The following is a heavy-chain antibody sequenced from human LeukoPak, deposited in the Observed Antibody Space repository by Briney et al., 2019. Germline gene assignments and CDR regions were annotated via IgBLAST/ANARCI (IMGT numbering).Heavy chain of an antibody. J-gene: IGHJ4*02. CDR2: ISYDGSNK. Sequence: GGSLRLSCAASGFTFSSYGMHWVRQAPGKGLEWVAVISYDGSNKYYADSVKGRFTISRDYSKNTLYPQMNSLRAEDTAVYYCAKEGFDSWGQGTLVTVSS. CDR1: GFTFSSYG. CDR3: AKEGFDS. V-gene: IGHV3-30*18.